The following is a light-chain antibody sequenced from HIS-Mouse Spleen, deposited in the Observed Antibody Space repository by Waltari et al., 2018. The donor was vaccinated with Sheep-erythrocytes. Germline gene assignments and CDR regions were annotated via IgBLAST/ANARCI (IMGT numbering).Light chain of an antibody. CDR3: QQANSFPIT. CDR1: KGISSW. J-gene: IGKJ5*01. CDR2: AAS. Sequence: DIQMTQSPSSVSASVGDRVTITCRSSKGISSWLAWYQQKPGKAPKLLIYAASSLQSGIPSKFSGSVSGTDFTLTISSLQPEDFATYYCQQANSFPITFGQGTRLEIK. V-gene: IGKV1-12*01.